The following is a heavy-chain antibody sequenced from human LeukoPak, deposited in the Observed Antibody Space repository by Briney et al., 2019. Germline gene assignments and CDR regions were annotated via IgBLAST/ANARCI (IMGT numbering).Heavy chain of an antibody. J-gene: IGHJ3*02. CDR3: ARTRWLQFDAFDI. Sequence: GESLKISCKGSGYSFTRNWIGWVRQMPGKGLEWMGIIYPGDSDTRYSPSFQGQVTISADKSISTAYLQWSSPKASDTAMYYCARTRWLQFDAFDIWGQGTMVTVSS. D-gene: IGHD5-24*01. V-gene: IGHV5-51*01. CDR2: IYPGDSDT. CDR1: GYSFTRNW.